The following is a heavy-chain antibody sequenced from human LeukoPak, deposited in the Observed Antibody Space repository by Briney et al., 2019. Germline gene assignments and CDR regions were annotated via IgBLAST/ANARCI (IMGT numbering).Heavy chain of an antibody. CDR2: ISGSGGST. D-gene: IGHD3-22*01. CDR1: GFTLSSCA. CDR3: AKGPQVGSGYHPDY. J-gene: IGHJ4*02. Sequence: GGSLRLSCAASGFTLSSCAMSWVRQAPGKGLEWVSVISGSGGSTYYADSVKGRFTISRDNSKNTLYVQMNSLRVEDTAVYYCAKGPQVGSGYHPDYWGQGTLVTVSS. V-gene: IGHV3-23*01.